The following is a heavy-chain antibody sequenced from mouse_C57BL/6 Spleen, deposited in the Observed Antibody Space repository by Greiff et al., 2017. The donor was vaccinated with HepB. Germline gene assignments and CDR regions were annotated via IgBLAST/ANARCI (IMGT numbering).Heavy chain of an antibody. CDR2: IYPGSGST. V-gene: IGHV1-55*01. CDR3: ARDFITTVVAPF. D-gene: IGHD1-1*01. J-gene: IGHJ2*01. Sequence: QVQLKQPGAELVKPGASVKMSCKASGYTFTSYWITWVKQRPGQGLEWIGDIYPGSGSTNYNEKFKSKATLTVDTSSSTAYMQLSSLTSEDSAVYYCARDFITTVVAPFWGQGTTLTVSS. CDR1: GYTFTSYW.